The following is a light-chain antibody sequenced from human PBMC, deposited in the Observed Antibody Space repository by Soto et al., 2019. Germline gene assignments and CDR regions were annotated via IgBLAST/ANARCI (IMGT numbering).Light chain of an antibody. Sequence: QSALTQPASVSGSPGQSITISCTGSSSDVGAYNFVSWYQHHPGKAPKLILYEVTTHPSGVSSRFSGSKSGNTASLTISGLQADDEANYYGSSYTSSNTPYVFGTGTKLTVL. CDR3: SSYTSSNTPYV. V-gene: IGLV2-14*01. CDR1: SSDVGAYNF. J-gene: IGLJ1*01. CDR2: EVT.